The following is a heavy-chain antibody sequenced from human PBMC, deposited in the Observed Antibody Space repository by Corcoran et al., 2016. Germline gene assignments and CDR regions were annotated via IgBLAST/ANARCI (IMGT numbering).Heavy chain of an antibody. V-gene: IGHV3-48*02. CDR3: ARGNVEIATPAISPFDY. D-gene: IGHD2-21*01. CDR1: GFTFSSYS. CDR2: ISCSSSSI. J-gene: IGHJ4*02. Sequence: EVQLVESGGGLVQPGGSLRLSCAASGFTFSSYSMNWVRQAPGKGLEWVSYISCSSSSIYYADSVKGRFTISRDNAKNSLYLQMNSLSDEDTAVYYCARGNVEIATPAISPFDYWGQGTLVTVSS.